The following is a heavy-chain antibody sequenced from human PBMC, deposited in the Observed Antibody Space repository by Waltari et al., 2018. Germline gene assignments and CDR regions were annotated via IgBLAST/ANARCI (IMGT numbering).Heavy chain of an antibody. Sequence: EGQLLESGGGLVRPEGSLRLSCAASGLIFSKFAIHWVRQTPDKGLEWVARFSGNGTRTYTADSVKGRFRISSETSMNSVYLQMTSLRVYDTAVYYCAKRPSSEVIIRMRYLDSWGQGTLVNVSS. CDR3: AKRPSSEVIIRMRYLDS. D-gene: IGHD3-3*01. CDR2: FSGNGTRT. CDR1: GLIFSKFA. V-gene: IGHV3-23*01. J-gene: IGHJ4*02.